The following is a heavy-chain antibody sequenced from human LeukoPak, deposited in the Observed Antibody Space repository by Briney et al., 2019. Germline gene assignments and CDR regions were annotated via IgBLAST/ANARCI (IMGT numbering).Heavy chain of an antibody. V-gene: IGHV3-23*01. D-gene: IGHD2-15*01. CDR2: ISSSGGST. CDR3: AKQSGVATVIDY. CDR1: GISFSSYA. J-gene: IGHJ4*02. Sequence: GGSLRLSCAASGISFSSYAVTWVRQAPGKGLEWVSSISSSGGSTYYADSVRGRFTVSRDNSMNTLYLQMNSLRAEDTAVYYCAKQSGVATVIDYWGQGTLVTVSS.